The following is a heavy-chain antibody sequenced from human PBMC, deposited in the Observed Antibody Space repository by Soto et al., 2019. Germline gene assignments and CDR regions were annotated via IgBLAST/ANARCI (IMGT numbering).Heavy chain of an antibody. J-gene: IGHJ5*02. CDR2: IIPIFGTT. CDR1: GGTFSSYA. V-gene: IGHV1-69*13. D-gene: IGHD2-2*01. Sequence: SVKVSCKASGGTFSSYAISWVRQAPGQGLEWMGGIIPIFGTTNYAQKFQGRVTITADESTSTAYMELSSLRSEDTAVYYCARGSRRAGYCSSTSCPRHYNWFDPWGQGTLVTVSS. CDR3: ARGSRRAGYCSSTSCPRHYNWFDP.